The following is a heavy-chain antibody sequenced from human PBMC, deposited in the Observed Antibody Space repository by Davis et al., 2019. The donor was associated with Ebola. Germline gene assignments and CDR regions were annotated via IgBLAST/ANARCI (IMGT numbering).Heavy chain of an antibody. CDR1: GFTFSSYW. CDR3: ARVRYYYDSSGYYDY. Sequence: GESLKISCAASGFTFSSYWMSWVRQAPGKGLEWVANIKQDGSEKYYVDSVKGRFTISRGNAKNSLYLQMNSLRAEDTAVYYCARVRYYYDSSGYYDYWGQGTLVTVSS. V-gene: IGHV3-7*03. J-gene: IGHJ4*02. D-gene: IGHD3-22*01. CDR2: IKQDGSEK.